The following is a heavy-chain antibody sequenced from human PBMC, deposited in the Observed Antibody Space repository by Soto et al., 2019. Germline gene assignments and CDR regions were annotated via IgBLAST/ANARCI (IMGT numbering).Heavy chain of an antibody. J-gene: IGHJ4*02. D-gene: IGHD3-22*01. Sequence: ASVKVSCKASGYTFTGYYMHWVRQAPGQGLEWMGWINPNSGGTNYAQKFQGRVTTTGDTSISTAYMELSRLRSDDTAVYYCASAYYYDSSGYLGAPDYWGQGTLVTVYS. CDR2: INPNSGGT. V-gene: IGHV1-2*02. CDR3: ASAYYYDSSGYLGAPDY. CDR1: GYTFTGYY.